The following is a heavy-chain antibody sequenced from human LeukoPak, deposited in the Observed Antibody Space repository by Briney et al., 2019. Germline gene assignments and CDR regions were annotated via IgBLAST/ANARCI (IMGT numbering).Heavy chain of an antibody. CDR1: GGSISSGSYY. CDR2: IYTSGST. Sequence: TSETLSLTCTVSGGSISSGSYYWSWIRQPAGKGLEWIGRIYTSGSTNYNPSLKSRVTISVDTSKNQFSLKLSSVTAADTAVYYCARDRYYYDSSGTRWFDPWGQGTLVTVSS. J-gene: IGHJ5*02. V-gene: IGHV4-61*02. D-gene: IGHD3-22*01. CDR3: ARDRYYYDSSGTRWFDP.